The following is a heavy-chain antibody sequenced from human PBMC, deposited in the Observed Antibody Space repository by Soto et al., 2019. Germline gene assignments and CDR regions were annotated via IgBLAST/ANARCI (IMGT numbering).Heavy chain of an antibody. D-gene: IGHD6-19*01. CDR3: ARASDGYRSGWYVGYFDY. Sequence: QVQLVQSGGEVRKPWASVKVSCKASGYTFTSYGVSWVRQAPGQGLEWMGWIRAYTGYTNYAQKFQGRVTITTDTSTSTAYMELRSLISDDTAVYYCARASDGYRSGWYVGYFDYWGQGTLVTVSS. CDR1: GYTFTSYG. CDR2: IRAYTGYT. J-gene: IGHJ4*02. V-gene: IGHV1-18*04.